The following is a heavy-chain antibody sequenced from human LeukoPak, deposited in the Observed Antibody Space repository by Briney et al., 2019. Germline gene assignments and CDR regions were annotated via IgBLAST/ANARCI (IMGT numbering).Heavy chain of an antibody. J-gene: IGHJ4*02. CDR2: IRYDGSNK. CDR3: ARDLDSYGSY. V-gene: IGHV3-30*02. D-gene: IGHD5-18*01. Sequence: PGGSLRLSCAASGFTFSSYGMHWVRQAPGKGLEWVAFIRYDGSNKYYADSVKGRITISRDNSKNTLYLQMNSLRVEDTAVYYCARDLDSYGSYWGQGTLVTVSS. CDR1: GFTFSSYG.